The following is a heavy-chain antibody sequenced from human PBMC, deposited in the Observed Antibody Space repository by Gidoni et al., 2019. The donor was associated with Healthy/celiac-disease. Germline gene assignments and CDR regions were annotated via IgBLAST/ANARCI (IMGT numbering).Heavy chain of an antibody. Sequence: QVQLVQSWAEVKKPGASVKVSCKASGYTFTSYYMHWVRQAPGQGLEWMGIINPSGGSTSYAQKFQGRVTMTRDTSTSTVYMELSSLRSEDTAVYYCARDGMGGSGSYGMDVWGQGTTVTVSS. J-gene: IGHJ6*02. CDR1: GYTFTSYY. CDR2: INPSGGST. V-gene: IGHV1-46*01. CDR3: ARDGMGGSGSYGMDV. D-gene: IGHD3-10*01.